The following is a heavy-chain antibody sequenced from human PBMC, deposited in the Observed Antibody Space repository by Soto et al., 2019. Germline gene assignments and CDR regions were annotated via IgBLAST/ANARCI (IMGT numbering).Heavy chain of an antibody. J-gene: IGHJ4*01. V-gene: IGHV4-39*01. CDR1: GGSVSSSNYY. Sequence: QLQLQESGPGLVKPSETLSLTCTVSGGSVSSSNYYWGWIRQSPGKGLGWIGSIYYSGSTYYNPSFASRVTISVYKSKNQFSRKVISVTAADTAVYYCARLEGLATISYYLGYWCHGTLVTVSS. CDR3: ARLEGLATISYYLGY. D-gene: IGHD3-3*01. CDR2: IYYSGST.